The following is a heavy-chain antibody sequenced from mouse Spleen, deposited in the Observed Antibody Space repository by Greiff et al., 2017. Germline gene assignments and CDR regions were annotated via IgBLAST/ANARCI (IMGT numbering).Heavy chain of an antibody. CDR2: IYPGGGYT. CDR3: ARGGYYGSSSWFAY. D-gene: IGHD1-1*01. V-gene: IGHV1-63*02. Sequence: VQLQQSGAELVRPGTSVKISCKASGYTFTNYWLGWVKQRPGHGLEWIGDIYPGGGYTNYNEKFKGKATLTADTSSSTAYMQLSSLTSEDSAVYFCARGGYYGSSSWFAYWGQGTLVTVSA. CDR1: GYTFTNYW. J-gene: IGHJ3*01.